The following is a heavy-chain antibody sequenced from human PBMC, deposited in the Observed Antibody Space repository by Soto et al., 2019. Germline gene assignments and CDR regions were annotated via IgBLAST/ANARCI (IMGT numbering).Heavy chain of an antibody. J-gene: IGHJ4*02. V-gene: IGHV1-3*01. D-gene: IGHD6-19*01. CDR2: INAGNGNT. Sequence: GASVKVSCKASGYIFSDYAFHWVRQAPGQRPEWVGWINAGNGNTKYSQKFQGRVTITRDTSASTAYMELSSLRSEDTAVYYCARAVAVAADFDYWGQGTLVTVSS. CDR3: ARAVAVAADFDY. CDR1: GYIFSDYA.